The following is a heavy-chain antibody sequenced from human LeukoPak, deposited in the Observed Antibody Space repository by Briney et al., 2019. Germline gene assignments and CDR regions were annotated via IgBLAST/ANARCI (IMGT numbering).Heavy chain of an antibody. V-gene: IGHV4-39*07. Sequence: SETLSLTCTVSGGSISSSSYYWGWIRQPPGKGLEWIGSIYYSGSTYYNPSLKSRVTISVDTSKNQFSLKLSSVTAADTAVYYCAREPSYGSGNPFDYWGQGTLVTVSS. CDR2: IYYSGST. J-gene: IGHJ4*02. CDR1: GGSISSSSYY. CDR3: AREPSYGSGNPFDY. D-gene: IGHD3-10*01.